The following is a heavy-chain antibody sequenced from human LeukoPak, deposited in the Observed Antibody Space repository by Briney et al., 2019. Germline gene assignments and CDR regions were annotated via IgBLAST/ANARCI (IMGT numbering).Heavy chain of an antibody. CDR2: INPNSGGT. D-gene: IGHD1-26*01. CDR1: GYTFIGYY. J-gene: IGHJ4*02. CDR3: ARGGGSYYATSDY. V-gene: IGHV1-2*02. Sequence: ASVKVSCKASGYTFIGYYMHWVRQAPGQGLEWMGWINPNSGGTNYAQKFQGGVTMTRDTSISTAYMELSRLRSDDTAVYYCARGGGSYYATSDYWGQGTLVTVSS.